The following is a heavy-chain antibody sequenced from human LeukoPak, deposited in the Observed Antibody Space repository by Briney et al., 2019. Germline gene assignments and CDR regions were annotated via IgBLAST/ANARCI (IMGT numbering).Heavy chain of an antibody. Sequence: GSLRLSCAASGFTFSKYWMLWVRQAPGKGLESVSRINTDGTVTTYADSVKGRFTVSRVNADNTMFLQMNSVRDEDTAVYYCATKQWLAPPPDSWGQGTPVTVSS. V-gene: IGHV3-74*01. CDR3: ATKQWLAPPPDS. J-gene: IGHJ4*02. CDR2: INTDGTVT. CDR1: GFTFSKYW. D-gene: IGHD6-19*01.